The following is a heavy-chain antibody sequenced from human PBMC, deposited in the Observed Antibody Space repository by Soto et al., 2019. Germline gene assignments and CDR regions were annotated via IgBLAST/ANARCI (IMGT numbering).Heavy chain of an antibody. CDR3: ARENGTSSLDY. CDR1: GGTVSAYT. Sequence: QVHLVQSGAEVKKPGSSVNVSCEASGGTVSAYTINWVRQAPGQGLEWMGRIISILDIPNYAQKFQGRLTIIADTSTSTTYMELRNLRSEDTATYYCARENGTSSLDYWGQGTLVTVSS. CDR2: IISILDIP. V-gene: IGHV1-69*02. D-gene: IGHD6-6*01. J-gene: IGHJ4*02.